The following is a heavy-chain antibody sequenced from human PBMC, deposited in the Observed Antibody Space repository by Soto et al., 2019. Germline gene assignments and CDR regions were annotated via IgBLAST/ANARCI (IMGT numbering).Heavy chain of an antibody. V-gene: IGHV4-59*08. Sequence: SETLSLTCTVSGASISNYYWSWIRQPPGKELEWIGHISYSGYPDYNPSLNSRITISADTSKNQFSLKLTSVTAADTAVYYCARHYSSDPFDYWGQGTLVTVSS. D-gene: IGHD2-21*01. J-gene: IGHJ4*02. CDR1: GASISNYY. CDR2: ISYSGYP. CDR3: ARHYSSDPFDY.